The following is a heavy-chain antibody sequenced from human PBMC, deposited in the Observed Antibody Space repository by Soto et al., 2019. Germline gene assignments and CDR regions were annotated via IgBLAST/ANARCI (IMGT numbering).Heavy chain of an antibody. CDR3: ARGYSDSSGYNY. Sequence: SETLSLTCTVSGGSISSYYWSWIRQPPGKGLEWIEYIYNSGSTNYNPSLKSRVTISVDTSKNQFSLKLSSVTAADTAVYYCARGYSDSSGYNYWGQGTLVTVSS. J-gene: IGHJ4*02. CDR2: IYNSGST. V-gene: IGHV4-59*01. D-gene: IGHD3-22*01. CDR1: GGSISSYY.